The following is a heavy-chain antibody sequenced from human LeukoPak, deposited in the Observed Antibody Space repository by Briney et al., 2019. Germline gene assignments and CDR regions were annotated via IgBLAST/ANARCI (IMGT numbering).Heavy chain of an antibody. D-gene: IGHD6-13*01. CDR3: ARRRAYSSSWYAFDY. V-gene: IGHV4-34*01. J-gene: IGHJ4*02. CDR1: GGSFSGYY. CDR2: INHSGST. Sequence: PSETLSLTCAVYGGSFSGYYWSWIRQPPGKGLEWIGEINHSGSTNYNPSLKSRVTISVDTSKNQFSLKLSSVTAADTAVYYCARRRAYSSSWYAFDYWGQGTLVTVSS.